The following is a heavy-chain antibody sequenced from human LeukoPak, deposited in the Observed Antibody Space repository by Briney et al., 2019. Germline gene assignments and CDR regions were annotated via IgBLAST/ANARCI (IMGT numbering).Heavy chain of an antibody. V-gene: IGHV4-31*03. Sequence: SETLSLTRTVSGGSITSGGYYWSWIRQHPGKGLEWLGCIYYSGSTYYNPSLKSRLTISLDTSKNHFSLKVSSVTAADTAVYYCARGPVRDYSNYWGQGTLVTVSS. J-gene: IGHJ4*02. CDR2: IYYSGST. D-gene: IGHD4-11*01. CDR1: GGSITSGGYY. CDR3: ARGPVRDYSNY.